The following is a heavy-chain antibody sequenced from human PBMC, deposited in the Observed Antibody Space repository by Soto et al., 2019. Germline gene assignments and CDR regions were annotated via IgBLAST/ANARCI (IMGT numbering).Heavy chain of an antibody. J-gene: IGHJ5*02. CDR1: GFAISNYS. CDR3: ARERHDYGDYPAFDP. V-gene: IGHV3-21*01. CDR2: ISSSSSYI. Sequence: LSCAASGFAISNYSMNWVLQAAGKGLKWVSSISSSSSYIYYADSVKGRFTISRDNAKNSLYLQMNSLRSEDTAVYYCARERHDYGDYPAFDPWGKGTLVTVSS. D-gene: IGHD4-17*01.